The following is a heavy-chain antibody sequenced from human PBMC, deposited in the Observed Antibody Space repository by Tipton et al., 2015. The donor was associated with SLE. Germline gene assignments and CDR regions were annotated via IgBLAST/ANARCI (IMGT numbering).Heavy chain of an antibody. CDR1: GGSISSGGYS. D-gene: IGHD3-3*01. CDR3: ARGPYDFWSGYHGDAFDI. V-gene: IGHV4-30-2*01. CDR2: IYHSGST. J-gene: IGHJ3*02. Sequence: LRLSCAVSGGSISSGGYSWSWIRQPPGKGLEWIGYIYHSGSTYYNPSLKSRVTISVDRSKNQFSLKLSSVTAADTAVYYCARGPYDFWSGYHGDAFDIWGQGTMVTVSS.